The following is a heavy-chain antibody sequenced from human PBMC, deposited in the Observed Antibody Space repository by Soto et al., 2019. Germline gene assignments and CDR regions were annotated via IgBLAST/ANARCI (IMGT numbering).Heavy chain of an antibody. V-gene: IGHV3-7*03. D-gene: IGHD4-4*01. J-gene: IGHJ4*02. Sequence: EVQLVESGGGLVQSGGSLTLSCAASGFTFSNYWMSWVRQAPGKGLEWVANIKPDGSEKYYVDSVRGRFTFSRDNAENSVFLQMNSLRPDDTAVYYCVRGFAYSFDCWGPGTLVTVSS. CDR3: VRGFAYSFDC. CDR2: IKPDGSEK. CDR1: GFTFSNYW.